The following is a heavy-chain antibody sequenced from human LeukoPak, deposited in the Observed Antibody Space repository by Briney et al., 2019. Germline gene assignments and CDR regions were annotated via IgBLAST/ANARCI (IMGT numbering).Heavy chain of an antibody. CDR3: ARGQRVRGVPFDY. CDR1: GGSISSSSYY. V-gene: IGHV4-39*07. Sequence: SETLSLTCTVSGGSISSSSYYWGWIRQPPGKGLEWIGSIYYSGSTYYNPSLKSRVTISVDTSKNQFSLKLSSVTAADTAVYYCARGQRVRGVPFDYWGQGTLVTVSS. CDR2: IYYSGST. D-gene: IGHD3-10*01. J-gene: IGHJ4*02.